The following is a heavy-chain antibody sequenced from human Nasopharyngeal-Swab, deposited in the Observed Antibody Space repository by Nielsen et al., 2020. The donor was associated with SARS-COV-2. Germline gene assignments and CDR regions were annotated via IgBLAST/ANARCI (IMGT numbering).Heavy chain of an antibody. CDR1: GYTFSANY. J-gene: IGHJ4*02. D-gene: IGHD6-19*01. Sequence: ASVKVSCKASGYTFSANYMHWVRQAPGQGLEWMGRNNPDSGATNYAYKFEGRVTMTRDTSISTAYMELSRLTSDDTAVYYCAREDGLYSSGWYWGFDFWGQGTLVSVSS. CDR2: NNPDSGAT. CDR3: AREDGLYSSGWYWGFDF. V-gene: IGHV1-2*06.